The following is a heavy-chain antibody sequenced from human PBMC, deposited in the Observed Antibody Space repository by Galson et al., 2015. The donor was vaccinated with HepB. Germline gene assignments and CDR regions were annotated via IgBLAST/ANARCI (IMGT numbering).Heavy chain of an antibody. CDR1: GSTLTELS. CDR3: ATDQLWFGDEAGGYYYGMDV. Sequence: PVKVSSKVSGSTLTELSVHWLRQATGKGLEWMGGFDPEDGETTYAQKFQGRVIMTEVTSTDTAYMELRSLRSEDTAVYYCATDQLWFGDEAGGYYYGMDVWGQGTTVTVSS. CDR2: FDPEDGET. D-gene: IGHD3-10*01. J-gene: IGHJ6*02. V-gene: IGHV1-24*01.